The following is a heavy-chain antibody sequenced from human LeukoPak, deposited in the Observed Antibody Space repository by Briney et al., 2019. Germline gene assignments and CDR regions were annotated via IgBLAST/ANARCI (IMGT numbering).Heavy chain of an antibody. CDR1: GGSISNYY. D-gene: IGHD3-16*02. Sequence: SETLSLTCTVSGGSISNYYWGWIRQPARKGREWIGRIYSTESTNYNPSLKSRVTMSVDTSKNQFSLRLTSVTAADTAVYYCARGRGYNSFDYWGQGTLVTVSS. CDR2: IYSTEST. CDR3: ARGRGYNSFDY. J-gene: IGHJ4*02. V-gene: IGHV4-4*07.